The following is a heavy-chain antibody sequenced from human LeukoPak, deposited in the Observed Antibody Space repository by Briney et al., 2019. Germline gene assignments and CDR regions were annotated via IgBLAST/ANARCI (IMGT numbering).Heavy chain of an antibody. CDR3: AKATSVRGLMDV. CDR2: ISWNSGSI. V-gene: IGHV3-9*03. J-gene: IGHJ6*04. CDR1: GFTFDDYA. Sequence: PGGSLRPSCAASGFTFDDYAMHWVRQAPGKGLEWVSGISWNSGSIGYADSVKGRFTISRDNAKNSLYLQMNSLRAEDMALYYCAKATSVRGLMDVWGKGTTVTVSS. D-gene: IGHD3-10*01.